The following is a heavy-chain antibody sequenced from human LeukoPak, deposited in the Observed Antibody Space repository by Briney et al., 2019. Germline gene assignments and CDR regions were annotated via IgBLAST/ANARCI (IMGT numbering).Heavy chain of an antibody. D-gene: IGHD4-17*01. CDR1: GGSISSGGYS. CDR3: ARGAGDYGDFNWFDP. Sequence: SQTLSLTCAVSGGSISSGGYSWSWIRQPPGKGLEWIGYIYHSGSTYYNPSLKSRVTISVDRSKNQFSLKLSSVTAADTAVYYCARGAGDYGDFNWFDPWGQGALVTVSS. V-gene: IGHV4-30-2*01. J-gene: IGHJ5*02. CDR2: IYHSGST.